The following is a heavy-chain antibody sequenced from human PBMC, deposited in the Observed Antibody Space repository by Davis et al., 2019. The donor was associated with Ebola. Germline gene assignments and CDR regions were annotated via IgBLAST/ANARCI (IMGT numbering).Heavy chain of an antibody. CDR1: GYTFTTYD. CDR3: SRGGYFDWLTRWHYYGMGV. V-gene: IGHV1-8*01. Sequence: AASVKVSCKASGYTFTTYDIHWVRQATGQGLEWMGWMNPNSENTGYAQKFQGRVTMTRSTSISTAYMELSSLRSEDTAVYYWSRGGYFDWLTRWHYYGMGVWGQGTTVTVSS. CDR2: MNPNSENT. J-gene: IGHJ6*02. D-gene: IGHD3-9*01.